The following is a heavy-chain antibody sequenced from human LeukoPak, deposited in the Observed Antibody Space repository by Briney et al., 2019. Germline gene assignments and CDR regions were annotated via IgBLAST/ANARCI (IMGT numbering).Heavy chain of an antibody. V-gene: IGHV3-22*01. Sequence: GGSLRLSCAASGFTFSYYYMSGVRQAPGKGLEWVGFIRSKAYGGTTEYAASVKGRFTISRDDSISIAYLQMNSLKTEDTAVYYCTRVVFRFGIDYWGQGTLVTVSS. D-gene: IGHD3-10*01. J-gene: IGHJ4*02. CDR2: IRSKAYGGTT. CDR3: TRVVFRFGIDY. CDR1: GFTFSYYY.